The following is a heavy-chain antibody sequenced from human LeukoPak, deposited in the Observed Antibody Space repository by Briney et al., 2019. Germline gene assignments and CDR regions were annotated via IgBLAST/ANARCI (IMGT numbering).Heavy chain of an antibody. Sequence: PSETLSLTCAVYGGSFSGYYWSWIRQPPGKGLEWLGEIRYSGSTKYNPSLKRRVAISVDPSKNEFSLKLSSVPGADTAVYYCARLRGVYSGYDSVWGKGTTVTVSS. D-gene: IGHD5-12*01. CDR3: ARLRGVYSGYDSV. CDR1: GGSFSGYY. V-gene: IGHV4-34*01. J-gene: IGHJ6*04. CDR2: IRYSGST.